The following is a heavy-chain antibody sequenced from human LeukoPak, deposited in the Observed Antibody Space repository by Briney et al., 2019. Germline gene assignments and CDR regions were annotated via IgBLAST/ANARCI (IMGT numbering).Heavy chain of an antibody. J-gene: IGHJ6*02. D-gene: IGHD4-23*01. Sequence: GSLRLSCGASGFTFSSYEMNWVGQAPGKGLEWVSYISSSGSTIYYADSVKGRFTISRDNAKNSLYLQMNSLRAEDTAVYYCARDVLTPNSYGMDVWGQGTTVTVSS. CDR1: GFTFSSYE. CDR2: ISSSGSTI. V-gene: IGHV3-48*03. CDR3: ARDVLTPNSYGMDV.